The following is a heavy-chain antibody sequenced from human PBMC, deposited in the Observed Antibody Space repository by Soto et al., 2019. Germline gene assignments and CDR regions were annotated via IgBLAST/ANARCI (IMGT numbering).Heavy chain of an antibody. Sequence: SVKVSCKASGGTFSSYAISWVRQAPGQGLEWMGGIIPIFGTANYAQKLQGRVTITADESTSTAYMELSSLRSEDTAVYYCARALVDTAMVTPFDYWGQGTLVTV. CDR2: IIPIFGTA. CDR1: GGTFSSYA. D-gene: IGHD5-18*01. J-gene: IGHJ4*02. V-gene: IGHV1-69*13. CDR3: ARALVDTAMVTPFDY.